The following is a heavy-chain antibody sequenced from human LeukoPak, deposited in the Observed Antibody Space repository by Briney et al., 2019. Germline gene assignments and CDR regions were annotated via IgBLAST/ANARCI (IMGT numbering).Heavy chain of an antibody. J-gene: IGHJ4*02. V-gene: IGHV3-30*01. CDR1: GFTFNAYA. Sequence: PGGSLRLSCAASGFTFNAYAMHWVRQAPGKGLEWVAVVANDGRDKQYADSMKGRFTISRDNSENTLYLQMNTLRAEDTAVYYCAKLIVGATRNFDYWGQGTLVTVSS. CDR2: VANDGRDK. CDR3: AKLIVGATRNFDY. D-gene: IGHD1-26*01.